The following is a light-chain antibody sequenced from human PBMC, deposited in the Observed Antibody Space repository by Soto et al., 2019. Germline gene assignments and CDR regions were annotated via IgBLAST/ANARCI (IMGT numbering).Light chain of an antibody. CDR2: GAS. Sequence: EIVLTQSPGTLSLSPGDRATLSCSASQSVSSSDLAWYQQKPGQAPRLLIYGASTRATGIPDRFSDSGSGTDFTLTISRLEPEDFAVYYCQQYGGSPLYTFGQGTKLEIK. CDR1: QSVSSSD. V-gene: IGKV3-20*01. J-gene: IGKJ2*01. CDR3: QQYGGSPLYT.